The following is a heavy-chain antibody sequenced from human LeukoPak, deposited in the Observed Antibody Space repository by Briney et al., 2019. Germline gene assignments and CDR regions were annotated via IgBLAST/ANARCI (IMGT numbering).Heavy chain of an antibody. CDR2: IRSSGSTI. J-gene: IGHJ6*02. Sequence: GGSLRLSCAASGFTFSDYYMSWIRQAPGKGLEWVSYIRSSGSTIYYADSVKGRFTISRDNAKNSLYLQMNSLRAEDTAVYYCARDDVRVVRGVMGRIYYYYGMDVWGQGTTVTVSS. D-gene: IGHD3-10*01. V-gene: IGHV3-11*01. CDR1: GFTFSDYY. CDR3: ARDDVRVVRGVMGRIYYYYGMDV.